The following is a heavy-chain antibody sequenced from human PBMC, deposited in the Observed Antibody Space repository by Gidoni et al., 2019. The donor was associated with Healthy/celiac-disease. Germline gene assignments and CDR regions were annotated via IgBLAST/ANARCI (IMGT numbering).Heavy chain of an antibody. J-gene: IGHJ1*01. CDR1: GGSISIYY. Sequence: QVQLQESGPGLVQPSETLSLTCTVSGGSISIYYWSWIRQPPGKGLEWIGYIYYSGSTNYNPSLKSRVTISVDTSKNQFSLKLSSVTAADTAVYYCARGSSAEYFQHWGQGTLVTVSS. CDR2: IYYSGST. CDR3: ARGSSAEYFQH. D-gene: IGHD2-2*01. V-gene: IGHV4-59*01.